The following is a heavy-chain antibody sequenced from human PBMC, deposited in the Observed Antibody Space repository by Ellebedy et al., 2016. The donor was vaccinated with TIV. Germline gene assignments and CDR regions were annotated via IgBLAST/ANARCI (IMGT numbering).Heavy chain of an antibody. CDR2: IYTDGGT. Sequence: GGSLRLSCAASGFTVSSSFMSWVRQAPGKGLEWVSVIYTDGGTNYTDSVLGRFDISRDSSKNTLYLQMNSLRADDTAVYYCARDPRGGGDYGDNWFDPWGQGTLVTASS. CDR1: GFTVSSSF. V-gene: IGHV3-66*01. D-gene: IGHD4-17*01. CDR3: ARDPRGGGDYGDNWFDP. J-gene: IGHJ5*02.